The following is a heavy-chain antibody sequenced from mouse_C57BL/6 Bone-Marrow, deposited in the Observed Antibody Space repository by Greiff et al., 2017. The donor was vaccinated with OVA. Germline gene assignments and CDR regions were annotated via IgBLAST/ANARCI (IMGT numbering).Heavy chain of an antibody. V-gene: IGHV1-15*01. CDR3: TRWGYDGYFLYAMDY. D-gene: IGHD2-3*01. CDR1: GYTFTDYE. CDR2: IDPETGGT. Sequence: VHLVESGAELVRPGASVTLSCKASGYTFTDYEMHWVKQTPVHGLEWIGAIDPETGGTAYNQKFKGKAILTADKSSSTAYMELRSLTSEDSAVYYCTRWGYDGYFLYAMDYWGQGTSVTVSS. J-gene: IGHJ4*01.